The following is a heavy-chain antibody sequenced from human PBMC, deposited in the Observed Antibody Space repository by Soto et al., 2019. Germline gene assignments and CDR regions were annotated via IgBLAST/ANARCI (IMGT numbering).Heavy chain of an antibody. CDR2: ISGSGGST. CDR3: AKEIEYYDFWSGWLPDGMDV. D-gene: IGHD3-3*01. CDR1: VFTFISYA. V-gene: IGHV3-23*01. J-gene: IGHJ6*02. Sequence: QSGWSLRLSCASSVFTFISYAMSWVRQAPGKGLEWVSAISGSGGSTYYADSVKGRFTISRDNSKNTLYLQMNSLRAEDTAVYYCAKEIEYYDFWSGWLPDGMDVWGQGTTVTVSS.